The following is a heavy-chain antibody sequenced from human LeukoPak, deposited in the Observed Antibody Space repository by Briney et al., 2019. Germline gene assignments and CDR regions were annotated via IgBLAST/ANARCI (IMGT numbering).Heavy chain of an antibody. Sequence: PGGSLRLSCTASGFTFSDYWMHWVRQAPGKELVWVSRTNSDGSRTNYADCVKGRFTISRDNAKNTVFLQMNSLTAEDAAVYYCARVITGSTYGQFDFWGQGALATVSS. CDR1: GFTFSDYW. D-gene: IGHD5-18*01. CDR3: ARVITGSTYGQFDF. CDR2: TNSDGSRT. J-gene: IGHJ4*02. V-gene: IGHV3-74*01.